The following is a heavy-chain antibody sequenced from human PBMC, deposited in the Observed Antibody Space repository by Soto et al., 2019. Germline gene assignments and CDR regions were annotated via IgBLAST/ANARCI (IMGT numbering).Heavy chain of an antibody. V-gene: IGHV1-18*01. CDR2: ISAYNGNT. CDR1: GYTFTSYG. D-gene: IGHD3-10*01. Sequence: ASVKVSCKASGYTFTSYGISWVRQAPGQGLEWMGWISAYNGNTNYAQKLQGRVTMTTDTSTSTAYMELRSLRSDDTAVYYCARENTGAAGSYYNWDYYYGMDVWGQGTTVTVSS. J-gene: IGHJ6*02. CDR3: ARENTGAAGSYYNWDYYYGMDV.